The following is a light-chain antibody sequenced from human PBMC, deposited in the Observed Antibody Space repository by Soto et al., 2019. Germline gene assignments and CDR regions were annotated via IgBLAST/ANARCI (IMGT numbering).Light chain of an antibody. Sequence: QLVLTQSPSASASLGGSVNVTCTLTSGHVNYGVAWHQQQPLKAPRFLLNLKNDGSVNRGDGIPDRFSGSRSGADHYLTISSLQPEDEADYYCQTWGTGIGVFGGGTKLTVL. V-gene: IGLV4-69*01. CDR1: SGHVNYG. CDR2: LKNDGSV. J-gene: IGLJ3*02. CDR3: QTWGTGIGV.